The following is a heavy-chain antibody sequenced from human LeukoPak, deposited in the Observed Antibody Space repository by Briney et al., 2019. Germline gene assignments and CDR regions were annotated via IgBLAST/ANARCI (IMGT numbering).Heavy chain of an antibody. D-gene: IGHD1-7*01. V-gene: IGHV1-18*01. CDR3: ARRIPNWNYAPAPDYYYMDV. CDR1: GYTFTSYG. J-gene: IGHJ6*03. CDR2: ISAHNGNT. Sequence: EASVKVSCKASGYTFTSYGISWVRQAPGQGLEWMGWISAHNGNTNYAQKLQGRVTMTTDTSTSTAYMEPRSLRSDDTAVYYCARRIPNWNYAPAPDYYYMDVWGKGTTVTVSS.